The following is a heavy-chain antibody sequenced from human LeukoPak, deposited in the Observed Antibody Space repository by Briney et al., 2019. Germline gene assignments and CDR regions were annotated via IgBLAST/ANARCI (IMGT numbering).Heavy chain of an antibody. D-gene: IGHD6-6*01. Sequence: SQTLSLTCTVSGGSISSGSYYWSWIRQPAGKGLEWIGRIYTSGSTNYNPSLKSRVTISVDTSKNQFSLKLSSVTAADTAVYYCARNSDSSSSSGGFDPWGQGTLVTVSS. J-gene: IGHJ5*02. V-gene: IGHV4-61*02. CDR1: GGSISSGSYY. CDR3: ARNSDSSSSSGGFDP. CDR2: IYTSGST.